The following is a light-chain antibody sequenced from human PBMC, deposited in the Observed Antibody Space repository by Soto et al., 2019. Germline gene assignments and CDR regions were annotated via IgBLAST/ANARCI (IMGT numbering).Light chain of an antibody. V-gene: IGKV1-5*01. CDR3: QHYGGMWT. CDR2: DAS. J-gene: IGKJ1*01. Sequence: DIQMTQSPSTLSAIVGDRVTITCRASQSVNSWLACYQQRPGKAPQLLIYDASTLESGVPSRFSGSGSGTEIILTISSLQPDDFASYCCQHYGGMWTFGQGTKVDIK. CDR1: QSVNSW.